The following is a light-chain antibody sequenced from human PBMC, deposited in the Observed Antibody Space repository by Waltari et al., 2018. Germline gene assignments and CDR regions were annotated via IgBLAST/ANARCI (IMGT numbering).Light chain of an antibody. J-gene: IGKJ4*01. Sequence: VVTQSPATLSVSPGKTVTISCRASQRVNTNLAWYQQKPGQAPRLLIFAASTRAPGIPSRFGGSGSGTEFTLTITSLQFEDVGVYFCQQYHKWPPGGFGGGTKVEIE. CDR3: QQYHKWPPGG. CDR1: QRVNTN. V-gene: IGKV3-15*01. CDR2: AAS.